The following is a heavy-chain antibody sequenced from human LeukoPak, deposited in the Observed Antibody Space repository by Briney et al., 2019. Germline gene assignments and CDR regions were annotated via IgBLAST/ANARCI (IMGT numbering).Heavy chain of an antibody. CDR1: GGSISSSSYY. Sequence: SETLSLTCTVSGGSISSSSYYWGWIRQPPGKGLEWIGSIYYSGSTYYNPSLKSRVTISVDTSKNQFSLKLSSVTAADTAVYYCAMVDTAMVDAFDIWGQGTMVTVSS. V-gene: IGHV4-39*07. J-gene: IGHJ3*02. CDR2: IYYSGST. CDR3: AMVDTAMVDAFDI. D-gene: IGHD5-18*01.